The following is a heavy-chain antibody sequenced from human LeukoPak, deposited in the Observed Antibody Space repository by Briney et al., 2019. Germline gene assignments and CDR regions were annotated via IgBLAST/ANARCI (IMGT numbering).Heavy chain of an antibody. D-gene: IGHD2-8*02. Sequence: PGRSLRLSCAAYGFSFSSYAMHWVRQAPGKGLEWVAVISYDGSNKYYADSVKGRFTISRDNSKNTLYLQMNSLRAEDTAVYYCARDAVVLSPDYYYYMDVWGKGTTVTVSS. CDR3: ARDAVVLSPDYYYYMDV. CDR1: GFSFSSYA. J-gene: IGHJ6*03. CDR2: ISYDGSNK. V-gene: IGHV3-30*04.